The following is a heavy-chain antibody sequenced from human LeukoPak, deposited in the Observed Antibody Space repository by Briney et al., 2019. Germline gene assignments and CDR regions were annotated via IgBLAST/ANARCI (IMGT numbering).Heavy chain of an antibody. Sequence: ASVKVSCKASGYTFTSYAMDWVRQAPGQGLEWMGWINTNTGNPTYAQGFTGRFVFSLDTSVSTAYLQISSLKAEDTAVYYCARSFWYYYYYYMDVWGKGTTVTVSS. CDR1: GYTFTSYA. V-gene: IGHV7-4-1*02. D-gene: IGHD3-3*01. J-gene: IGHJ6*03. CDR2: INTNTGNP. CDR3: ARSFWYYYYYYMDV.